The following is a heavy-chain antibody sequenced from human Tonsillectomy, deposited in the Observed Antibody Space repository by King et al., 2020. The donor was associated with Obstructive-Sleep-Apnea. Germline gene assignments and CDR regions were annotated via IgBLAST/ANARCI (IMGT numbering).Heavy chain of an antibody. Sequence: VQLVESGGGLVQPGGSLRLSCAASGFTVSSNYMSWVRQAPGKGLEWVSVIYSGGSTYYADSVKGRFTISRHNSKNTLYLQMNSLRADDTAVYYCAIGSPPPSSSSLNYYYYGMDVWGQGTTVTVSS. D-gene: IGHD6-6*01. CDR3: AIGSPPPSSSSLNYYYYGMDV. V-gene: IGHV3-53*04. J-gene: IGHJ6*02. CDR2: IYSGGST. CDR1: GFTVSSNY.